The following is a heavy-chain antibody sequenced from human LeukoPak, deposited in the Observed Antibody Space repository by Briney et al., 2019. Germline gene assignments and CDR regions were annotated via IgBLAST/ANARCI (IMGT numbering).Heavy chain of an antibody. D-gene: IGHD2-8*01. CDR2: IYLYGTT. CDR3: ARDVPYRTNGLCYVRDYYYYMDV. CDR1: IGSISSSKW. V-gene: IGHV4-4*02. Sequence: SETLSLTCSVSIGSISSSKWWSWVRQSPVKGLEWIGEIYLYGTTNYNPSFTSRVTMSVDTSKNQFSLKLSSVTAADTAVYYCARDVPYRTNGLCYVRDYYYYMDVWGKGTTVTVSS. J-gene: IGHJ6*03.